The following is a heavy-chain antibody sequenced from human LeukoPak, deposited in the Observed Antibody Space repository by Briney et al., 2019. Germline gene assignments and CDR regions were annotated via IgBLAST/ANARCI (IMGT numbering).Heavy chain of an antibody. CDR2: IYPGDSDT. Sequence: GESLKISCKGSGYSFTIYWIAWVRQMPGKGLEWMGIIYPGDSDTRYSPSFQGQVTISADKSISTAYLQWSSLKASDTAIYCCARLPYCGGDCYPNWFDPWGQGTLVTVSS. V-gene: IGHV5-51*01. CDR1: GYSFTIYW. J-gene: IGHJ5*02. CDR3: ARLPYCGGDCYPNWFDP. D-gene: IGHD2-21*02.